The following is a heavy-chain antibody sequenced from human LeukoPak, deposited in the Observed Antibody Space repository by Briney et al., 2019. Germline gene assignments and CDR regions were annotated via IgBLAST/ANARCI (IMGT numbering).Heavy chain of an antibody. D-gene: IGHD3-10*01. J-gene: IGHJ4*02. V-gene: IGHV3-23*01. CDR2: ISGSGGST. Sequence: GGSLGLSCAASGFTFSSYAMSWVRQAPGKGLEWVSAISGSGGSTYYAGSVKGRFTISRDNSKNTLYLQMNSLRAEDTAVYYCANAKNYYGSGNLDYWGQGTLVTVSS. CDR1: GFTFSSYA. CDR3: ANAKNYYGSGNLDY.